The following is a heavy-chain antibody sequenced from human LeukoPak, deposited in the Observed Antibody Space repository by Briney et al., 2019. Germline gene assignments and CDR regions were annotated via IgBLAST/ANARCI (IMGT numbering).Heavy chain of an antibody. CDR3: AREGIAAGLDYFDY. J-gene: IGHJ4*02. Sequence: NPGGSLRLSCAASGFTFSSYAISWVRQPPGKGLEWIGSIHYSGSTYYNPSLKSRVTISVDTSKNQFSLKLSSVTAADTAVYYCAREGIAAGLDYFDYWGQGTLVTVSS. D-gene: IGHD6-13*01. CDR1: GFTFSSYA. CDR2: IHYSGST. V-gene: IGHV4-39*07.